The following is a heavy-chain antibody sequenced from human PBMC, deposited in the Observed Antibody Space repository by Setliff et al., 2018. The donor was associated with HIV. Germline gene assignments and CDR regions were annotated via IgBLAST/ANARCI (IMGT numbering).Heavy chain of an antibody. J-gene: IGHJ5*02. D-gene: IGHD3-10*01. V-gene: IGHV4-59*08. Sequence: SETLSLTCTVSGGSISSYYWSWIRQPPGKALEWIGYIYYSGSTNYNPSLKSRVTISVDTSKNQFSLKLSSVTAADTAVYYCATYADRESNRFFLWFDPWGQGILVTVSS. CDR3: ATYADRESNRFFLWFDP. CDR1: GGSISSYY. CDR2: IYYSGST.